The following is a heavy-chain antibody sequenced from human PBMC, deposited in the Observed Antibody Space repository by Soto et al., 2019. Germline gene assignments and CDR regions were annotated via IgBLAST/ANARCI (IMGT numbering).Heavy chain of an antibody. J-gene: IGHJ4*02. V-gene: IGHV4-31*03. D-gene: IGHD6-13*01. CDR2: IYYSGST. Sequence: QVKLQEPGPGLVKPSQTLSLTCPVSGGSISSGGYYWSWIRQHPGKGLEWIGYIYYSGSTYYNPSLKSRVTISVDTSKNQFSLKLSSVTAADTAVYYCARDRKSSWYDNYFDYWGQGTLVTVSS. CDR1: GGSISSGGYY. CDR3: ARDRKSSWYDNYFDY.